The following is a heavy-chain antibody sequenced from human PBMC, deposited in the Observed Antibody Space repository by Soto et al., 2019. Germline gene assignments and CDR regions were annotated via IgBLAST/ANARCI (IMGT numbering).Heavy chain of an antibody. D-gene: IGHD4-17*01. CDR2: ISGSGGST. J-gene: IGHJ4*02. CDR1: GFTFSSYA. Sequence: GGSLRLSCAASGFTFSSYAMNWVRQAPGKGLEWVSAISGSGGSTYYADSVKGRFTISRDNSKNTLDLQMNSLRAEDTAVYYCAKEGLLGYGDYVWDYWGQGTLVTVSS. CDR3: AKEGLLGYGDYVWDY. V-gene: IGHV3-23*01.